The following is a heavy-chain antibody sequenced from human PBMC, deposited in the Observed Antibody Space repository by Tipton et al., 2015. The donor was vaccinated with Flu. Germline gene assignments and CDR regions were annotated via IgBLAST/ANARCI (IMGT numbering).Heavy chain of an antibody. J-gene: IGHJ3*02. V-gene: IGHV4-59*01. D-gene: IGHD3-10*01. CDR3: ARDQTYYYGSSDAFDI. Sequence: TLSLTCSVSGDSMRSYHWSWIRQPPGKGLEWIGNSYYIGSTDYNPSVNSRVTISVDLSKNQFSLKLTSVTAADTALYYCARDQTYYYGSSDAFDIWGQGTMVTVSS. CDR2: SYYIGST. CDR1: GDSMRSYH.